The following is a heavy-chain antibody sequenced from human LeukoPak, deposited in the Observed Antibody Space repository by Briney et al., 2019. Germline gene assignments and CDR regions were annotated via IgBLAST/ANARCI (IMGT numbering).Heavy chain of an antibody. D-gene: IGHD3-22*01. CDR3: ASDYYDSSGYSIKNYYYYGMDV. V-gene: IGHV1-2*02. CDR2: INPNSGGT. Sequence: ASVKVSCKASGYTFTGYYMHWVRQAPGQGLEWMGWINPNSGGTNYAQKFQGRVTMTRDTSISTAYMELSRLRSDDTAVYYCASDYYDSSGYSIKNYYYYGMDVWGQGTTVTVS. CDR1: GYTFTGYY. J-gene: IGHJ6*02.